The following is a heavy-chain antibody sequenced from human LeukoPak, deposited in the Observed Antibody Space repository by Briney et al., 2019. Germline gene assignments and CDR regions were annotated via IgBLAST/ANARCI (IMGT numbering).Heavy chain of an antibody. CDR1: GGSISDNTYY. CDR2: LYYDGST. Sequence: SETLSLTCTVSGGSISDNTYYWGWIRQPPGKGLEWIGYLYYDGSTDYNPSLKSRVTISVDTSKNQFYLKLSSVTAADTAVYYCARESEWLRSRGFDHWGQGTLVTVSS. CDR3: ARESEWLRSRGFDH. V-gene: IGHV4-31*03. D-gene: IGHD5-12*01. J-gene: IGHJ4*02.